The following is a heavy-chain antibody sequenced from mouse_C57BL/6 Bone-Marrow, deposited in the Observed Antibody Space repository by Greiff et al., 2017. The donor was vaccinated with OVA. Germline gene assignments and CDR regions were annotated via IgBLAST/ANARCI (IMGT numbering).Heavy chain of an antibody. CDR1: GYTFTSYW. Sequence: QVHVKQPGTELVKPGASVKLSCKASGYTFTSYWMHWVKQRPGQGLEWIGNINPSNGGTNYNEKFKSKATLTVDKSSSTAYMQLSSLTSEDSAVYYCARGGYYVDAMDYWGQGTSVTVSS. V-gene: IGHV1-53*01. J-gene: IGHJ4*01. CDR2: INPSNGGT. CDR3: ARGGYYVDAMDY. D-gene: IGHD2-3*01.